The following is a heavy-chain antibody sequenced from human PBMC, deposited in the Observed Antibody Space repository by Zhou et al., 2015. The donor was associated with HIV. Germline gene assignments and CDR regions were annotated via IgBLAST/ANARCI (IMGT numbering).Heavy chain of an antibody. D-gene: IGHD3-10*01. CDR1: GGTFDSNA. J-gene: IGHJ4*02. V-gene: IGHV1-69*18. CDR2: IVPLFGTT. Sequence: QVHLVQSGAEVKKPGSSVKVSCEASGGTFDSNAITWVRQAPGRGLEWVGRIVPLFGTTTYAQKFSDRVAINADESTSTVYMEVSSLRFEDTAVYYCASATLLFGELSPLDYWGQGTLVTVSS. CDR3: ASATLLFGELSPLDY.